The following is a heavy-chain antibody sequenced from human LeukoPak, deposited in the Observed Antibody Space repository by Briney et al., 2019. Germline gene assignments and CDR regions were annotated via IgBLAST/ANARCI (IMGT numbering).Heavy chain of an antibody. CDR1: GYTFTSYD. V-gene: IGHV1-8*01. J-gene: IGHJ2*01. CDR2: MNPNSGHT. Sequence: ASVKVSCKASGYTFTSYDINWVRQATGQGLEWMEWMNPNSGHTGYAQKFQGRVTMTRDTSISTAYMELSSLRSEDTAVYYCARPENYGGNLHWYFDLWGRGTLVTVSS. D-gene: IGHD4-23*01. CDR3: ARPENYGGNLHWYFDL.